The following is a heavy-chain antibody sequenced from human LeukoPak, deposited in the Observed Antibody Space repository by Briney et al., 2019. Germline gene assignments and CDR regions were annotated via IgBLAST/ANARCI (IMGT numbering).Heavy chain of an antibody. D-gene: IGHD3-22*01. Sequence: SETLSLTCTVSGDAITGSTYYWGWIRQPPGKWLEWIGSMYYSGSTYSNASLKSRVTISAATSKNQFSLKLSSVTAADTATYYCARQYYDRTGYYYSDRWTQGTLVTVSS. CDR1: GDAITGSTYY. CDR3: ARQYYDRTGYYYSDR. V-gene: IGHV4-39*01. CDR2: MYYSGST. J-gene: IGHJ4*02.